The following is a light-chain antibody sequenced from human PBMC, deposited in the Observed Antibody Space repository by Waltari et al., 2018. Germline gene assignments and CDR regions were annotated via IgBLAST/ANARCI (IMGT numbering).Light chain of an antibody. CDR1: QSIATN. V-gene: IGKV3-15*01. CDR2: DAS. Sequence: EVVMTQSPATLSVSPGGRATLSCRASQSIATNLAWYQQRRGQAPGLLIFDASTRATSISGRFSGSGSGTEFTLTISSLQSEDSAVYYCQQYNRWPPITFGQGTRLEIK. J-gene: IGKJ5*01. CDR3: QQYNRWPPIT.